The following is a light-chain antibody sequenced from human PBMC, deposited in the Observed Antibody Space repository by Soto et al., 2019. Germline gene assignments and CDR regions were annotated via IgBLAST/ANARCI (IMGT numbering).Light chain of an antibody. J-gene: IGLJ1*01. Sequence: QSVLTQPPSVSASPGQKVTISCSGSSSNIENNYVSWYRQLPGTAPKLLIYENNKRPSGIPDRFSGSKSGTSATLGITGLETGDEADYYCATWDSSLSGRVFGTGTKVTVL. CDR3: ATWDSSLSGRV. CDR1: SSNIENNY. V-gene: IGLV1-51*02. CDR2: ENN.